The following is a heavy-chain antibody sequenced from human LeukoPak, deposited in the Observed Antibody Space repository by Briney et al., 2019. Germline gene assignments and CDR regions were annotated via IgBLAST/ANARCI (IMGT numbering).Heavy chain of an antibody. V-gene: IGHV4-39*01. J-gene: IGHJ5*02. CDR1: GVSISSDNNY. Sequence: SETLSLTCTVSGVSISSDNNYWGWIRQPPGEGLEWIGTIYYSGTTYYNPSLMSRVTVSVDTSKTQFSLKLTSVTAADTAVYYCARSLSAAGPTHNWFDPWGQGTLVTVSS. CDR3: ARSLSAAGPTHNWFDP. CDR2: IYYSGTT. D-gene: IGHD6-13*01.